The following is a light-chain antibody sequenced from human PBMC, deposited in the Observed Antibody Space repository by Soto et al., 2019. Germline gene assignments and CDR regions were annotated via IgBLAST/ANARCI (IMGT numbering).Light chain of an antibody. CDR1: SSDVGGYNY. Sequence: QSALTQPASVSGSPGQSITISCTGTSSDVGGYNYVSWYQQHPGKAPKLMIYDGSNRPSGVSNRFSGSKSGNTASLTISGLKAEDEADYYCSSYTSSSILYVFGSGTKLTVL. CDR3: SSYTSSSILYV. CDR2: DGS. J-gene: IGLJ1*01. V-gene: IGLV2-14*01.